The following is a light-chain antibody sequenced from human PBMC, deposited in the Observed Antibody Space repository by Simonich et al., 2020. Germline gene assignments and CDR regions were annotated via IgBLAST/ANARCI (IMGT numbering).Light chain of an antibody. Sequence: DIQMTQSPSSLSASVGDRVTITCQASQAISNYLNWYQQKPGNAPKLLINDASNLETGVPPRLSGRGSGTDFTFTISSLQPEEIAAYYCQQYDNLALTFGGGTKLEIK. CDR3: QQYDNLALT. CDR2: DAS. CDR1: QAISNY. J-gene: IGKJ4*01. V-gene: IGKV1-33*01.